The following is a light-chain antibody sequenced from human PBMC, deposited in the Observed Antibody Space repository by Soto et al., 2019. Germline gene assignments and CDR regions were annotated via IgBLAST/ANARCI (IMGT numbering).Light chain of an antibody. CDR3: QQYRTSPLIT. V-gene: IGKV3-20*01. Sequence: EIVMTQSPATLSMPLGEGATVSWSASQSVSSNLAWYQQKPGQAPRLLIYGASSRATGIPDRFSGSGSGTDFTLTISRLEPEDFAVYYCQQYRTSPLITCGQGTRREIK. CDR1: QSVSSN. CDR2: GAS. J-gene: IGKJ5*01.